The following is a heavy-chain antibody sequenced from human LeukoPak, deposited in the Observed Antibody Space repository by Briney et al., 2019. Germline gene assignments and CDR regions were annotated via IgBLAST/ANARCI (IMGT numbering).Heavy chain of an antibody. J-gene: IGHJ5*02. CDR3: ARDVGGGRNWFDP. CDR1: GGSISSYY. Sequence: PSETLSLTCTVSGGSISSYYWSWIRQPPGKGLEWIGYIYYSGSTNYNPSLKSRVTISVDTSKNQFSLKLSSVTAADTAVYYCARDVGGGRNWFDPWGQGTLVTVSS. CDR2: IYYSGST. V-gene: IGHV4-59*01. D-gene: IGHD1-26*01.